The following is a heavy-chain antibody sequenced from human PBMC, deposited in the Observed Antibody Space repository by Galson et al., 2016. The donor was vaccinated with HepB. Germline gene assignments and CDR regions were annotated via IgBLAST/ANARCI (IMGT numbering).Heavy chain of an antibody. J-gene: IGHJ4*02. CDR3: TRGTLGTAATMAFDY. D-gene: IGHD4/OR15-4a*01. V-gene: IGHV4-4*02. Sequence: SETLSLTCAVSGGSISNDYWWSWVRQSPGKELEWIGEIYQTGTASYNPSFTRRATISVDKSKNQFSLRLDSVTAADTAVYYCTRGTLGTAATMAFDYWGQGTLVSVSS. CDR1: GGSISNDYW. CDR2: IYQTGTA.